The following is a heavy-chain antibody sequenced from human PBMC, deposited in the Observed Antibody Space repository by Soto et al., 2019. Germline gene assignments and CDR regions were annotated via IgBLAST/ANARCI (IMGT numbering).Heavy chain of an antibody. D-gene: IGHD5-18*01. CDR3: ARALDTAMVDVDY. Sequence: PSETLSLTCTVSGGSISSYYWSWIRQPPGKGLEWIGYIHYSGSTNYNPSLKSRVTISVDTSKNQFSLKLSSVTAADTAVYYCARALDTAMVDVDYWGQGTLVTVSS. CDR1: GGSISSYY. J-gene: IGHJ4*02. CDR2: IHYSGST. V-gene: IGHV4-59*01.